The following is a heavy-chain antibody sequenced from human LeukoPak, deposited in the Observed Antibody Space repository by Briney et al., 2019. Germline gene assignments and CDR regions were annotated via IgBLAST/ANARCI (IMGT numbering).Heavy chain of an antibody. CDR2: IYYSGST. Sequence: SETLSLTCTVSGGSISSYYWSWIRQPPGKGLEWIGYIYYSGSTNYNPSLKSRVTISVDTSKNQFSLKLSSVTAADTAVYYCARLGRIAVAGTNYYYGMDVWGQGTTVTVSS. D-gene: IGHD6-19*01. CDR1: GGSISSYY. V-gene: IGHV4-59*08. CDR3: ARLGRIAVAGTNYYYGMDV. J-gene: IGHJ6*02.